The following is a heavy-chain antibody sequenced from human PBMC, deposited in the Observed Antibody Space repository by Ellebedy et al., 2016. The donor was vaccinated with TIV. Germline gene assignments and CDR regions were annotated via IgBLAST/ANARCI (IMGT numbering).Heavy chain of an antibody. CDR1: GFTFSSYA. J-gene: IGHJ4*02. D-gene: IGHD5-18*01. V-gene: IGHV3-23*01. CDR3: ARQVVDPAMSSLDYFDF. Sequence: GESLKISCAASGFTFSSYAMSWVRQAPGQGLEWVSGINGNAVSTAYADSVKGRFTISRDNSENTLYLQMNSLSAEDTAVDFCARQVVDPAMSSLDYFDFWGQGNLVTVSS. CDR2: INGNAVST.